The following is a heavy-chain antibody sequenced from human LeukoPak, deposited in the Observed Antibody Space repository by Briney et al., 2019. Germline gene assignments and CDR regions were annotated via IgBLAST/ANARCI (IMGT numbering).Heavy chain of an antibody. CDR2: MYYSGST. CDR1: GVSISSGDYY. D-gene: IGHD3-22*01. V-gene: IGHV4-30-4*01. J-gene: IGHJ5*02. CDR3: ARPYYYDSRIDP. Sequence: SQTLSLTCTVSGVSISSGDYYWTWIRQPPGKGLEWIAYMYYSGSTYYNPSLKSRVTMSLDTSKNQFSLKLSSVTAADTAVYYCARPYYYDSRIDPWGQGTLVTVSS.